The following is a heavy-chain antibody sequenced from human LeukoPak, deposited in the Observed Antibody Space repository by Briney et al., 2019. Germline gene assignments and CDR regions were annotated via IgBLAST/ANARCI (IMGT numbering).Heavy chain of an antibody. D-gene: IGHD5-12*01. CDR2: ISGSTTT. CDR3: AKDGVATGLTHFDY. CDR1: GFTFSSYS. Sequence: PGGSLRLSCVASGFTFSSYSMNWVRQAPGRGLEWVSVISGSTTTDYADSVKGRFTISRDNSKNTLYLQMNSLRAEDTAVYYCAKDGVATGLTHFDYWGQGTLVTVSS. J-gene: IGHJ4*02. V-gene: IGHV3-23*01.